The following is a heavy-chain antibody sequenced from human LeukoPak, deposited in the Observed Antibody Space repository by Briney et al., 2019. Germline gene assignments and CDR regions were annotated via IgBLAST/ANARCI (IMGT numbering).Heavy chain of an antibody. J-gene: IGHJ4*02. CDR2: ISGSGDYT. V-gene: IGHV3-23*01. CDR3: AKAIAVAGTFDY. CDR1: GFTFSSYA. D-gene: IGHD6-19*01. Sequence: GGSLRLSCAASGFTFSSYAMSWVRQAPGKGLEWVSTISGSGDYTFYADSVKGRFTISRDNSKNTLYLQMNSLRAEDTAIYYCAKAIAVAGTFDYWGQGTLVTVSS.